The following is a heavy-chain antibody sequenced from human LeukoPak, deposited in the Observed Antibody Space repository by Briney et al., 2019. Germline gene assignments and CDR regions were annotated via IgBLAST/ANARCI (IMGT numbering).Heavy chain of an antibody. D-gene: IGHD5-24*01. CDR1: GYIFTAYY. CDR2: IKANNGDT. V-gene: IGHV1-2*02. Sequence: RASVKVSCKASGYIFTAYYLHWVRQAPGQGLEWMGWIKANNGDTNYAQKFQGRVTMTRDTSISTVYMELSRLTSDDTAVYYCMRVGDDYTYWGQGTLVTVSS. CDR3: MRVGDDYTY. J-gene: IGHJ4*02.